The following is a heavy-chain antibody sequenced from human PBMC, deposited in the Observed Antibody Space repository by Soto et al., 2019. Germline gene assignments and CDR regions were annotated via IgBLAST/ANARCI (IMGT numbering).Heavy chain of an antibody. D-gene: IGHD6-19*01. CDR3: ARGIAVADPFDY. V-gene: IGHV3-30*03. CDR1: GFTFSSYG. CDR2: ISYDGSNK. Sequence: QVQLVEAGGGVVQPGRSLRLSCAASGFTFSSYGMHWVRQAPGKGLEWVAVISYDGSNKYYVDSVKGRFTISGDNSKNPLYMQMNSLRAEDTAVYYCARGIAVADPFDYWGQGTLVTLSS. J-gene: IGHJ4*02.